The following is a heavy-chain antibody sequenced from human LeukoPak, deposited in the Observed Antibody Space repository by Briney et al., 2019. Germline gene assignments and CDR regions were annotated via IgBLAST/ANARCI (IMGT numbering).Heavy chain of an antibody. V-gene: IGHV3-30-3*01. CDR1: GFTFSSYA. Sequence: GGSLRLSCAASGFTFSSYAMHWVRQAPGKGLEWVAVISYDGSNKYYADSVKGRFTISRDNSKNTLYLQMNSLRAEDTAVYYCARDRSDYYDSSGYLFDYWGQGTLVTVSS. CDR3: ARDRSDYYDSSGYLFDY. CDR2: ISYDGSNK. D-gene: IGHD3-22*01. J-gene: IGHJ4*02.